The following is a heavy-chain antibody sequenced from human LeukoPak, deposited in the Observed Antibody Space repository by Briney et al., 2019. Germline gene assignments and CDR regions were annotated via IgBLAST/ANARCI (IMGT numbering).Heavy chain of an antibody. J-gene: IGHJ6*03. Sequence: PGGSLRLSCAASGFTFSSYSMNWVRQAPGKGLEWVSSISSSSSYIYYADSVKGRFTISRDNAKNSLYLQMSRLRAEDTAVYYCARFRFLEWLLSDYYYMDVWGKGTTVTVSS. CDR1: GFTFSSYS. CDR3: ARFRFLEWLLSDYYYMDV. CDR2: ISSSSSYI. D-gene: IGHD3-3*01. V-gene: IGHV3-21*01.